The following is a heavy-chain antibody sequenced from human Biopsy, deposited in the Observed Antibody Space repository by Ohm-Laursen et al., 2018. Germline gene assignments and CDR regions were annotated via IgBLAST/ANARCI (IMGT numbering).Heavy chain of an antibody. CDR3: AKDLRNNNWGVEN. Sequence: SLRLSCAASGFTFDDYAMHWVRQVPGKGLAWVSGISWNSDDIGYADSVKGRFTISRDNSKNTLYLQMNNLRAEDTAVFYCAKDLRNNNWGVENWGQGTLVTVSS. V-gene: IGHV3-9*01. CDR2: ISWNSDDI. D-gene: IGHD7-27*01. CDR1: GFTFDDYA. J-gene: IGHJ4*02.